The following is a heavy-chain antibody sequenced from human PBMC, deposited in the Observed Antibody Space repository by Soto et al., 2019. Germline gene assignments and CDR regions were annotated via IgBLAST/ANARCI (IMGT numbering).Heavy chain of an antibody. J-gene: IGHJ4*02. Sequence: GGSLRLSCAASGFTFSSYSMHWVRQAPGRGLDWVAVISYDGSNKYYADSVKGRFTISRDNSQNTLYLHASSLRPDDTAVYYCARVYSSLDYGIDYWGQGTLVTVSS. CDR1: GFTFSSYS. CDR2: ISYDGSNK. CDR3: ARVYSSLDYGIDY. V-gene: IGHV3-30-3*01. D-gene: IGHD6-6*01.